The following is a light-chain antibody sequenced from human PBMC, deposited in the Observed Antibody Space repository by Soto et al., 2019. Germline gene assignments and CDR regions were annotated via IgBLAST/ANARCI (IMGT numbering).Light chain of an antibody. CDR2: YDD. CDR3: AAWDDSLG. V-gene: IGLV1-36*01. J-gene: IGLJ3*02. Sequence: QAVVTQPPSVSEAPRQRVTISCSGSSSNIGNNAVNWYQQLPGKAPKLLIYYDDLLPSGVSDRFSGSKSGTSASLAISGLQSEDEADYYCAAWDDSLGFGGGTQLTVL. CDR1: SSNIGNNA.